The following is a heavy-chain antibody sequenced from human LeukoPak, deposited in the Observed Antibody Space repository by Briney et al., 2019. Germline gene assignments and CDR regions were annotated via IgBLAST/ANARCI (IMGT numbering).Heavy chain of an antibody. V-gene: IGHV3-30*03. CDR2: ISYDGSNK. J-gene: IGHJ4*02. D-gene: IGHD3-22*01. CDR1: EFTFSNFG. Sequence: PGGSLRLSCAASEFTFSNFGMNWVRQAPGKGLEWVAVISYDGSNKYYADSVKGRFTISRDNSKNTLYLQMNSLRAEDTAVYYCARDMIDSSGYDYVDYWGQGTLVTVSS. CDR3: ARDMIDSSGYDYVDY.